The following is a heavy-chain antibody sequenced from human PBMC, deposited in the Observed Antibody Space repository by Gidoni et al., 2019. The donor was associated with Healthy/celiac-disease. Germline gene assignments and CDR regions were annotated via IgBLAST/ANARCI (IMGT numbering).Heavy chain of an antibody. D-gene: IGHD3-3*01. CDR2: IYYSGST. CDR1: GGPISSGDYY. J-gene: IGHJ4*02. CDR3: AHSSYSLELDY. Sequence: QVQLQESGSGLVKPSQTLSLPCPVSGGPISSGDYYCSWIRQPPGKGLEWIGYIYYSGSTHYNPSLKSRVTKSVDTSKNQFSLKLSSVTAADTAVYYCAHSSYSLELDYWGQGTLVTVSS. V-gene: IGHV4-30-4*01.